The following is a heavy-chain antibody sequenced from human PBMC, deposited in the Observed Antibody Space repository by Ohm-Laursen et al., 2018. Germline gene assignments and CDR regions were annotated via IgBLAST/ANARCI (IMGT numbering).Heavy chain of an antibody. Sequence: GSSVKVSCKASGYTFNSYDVTWVRQAPGQGLEWMGWISAYTGNTNYAQKFQGRVTMTTDTSTSTGYMELRSLRSDDTAVYYCSRGYYDSSGPLDYWGQGTLVTVSS. CDR1: GYTFNSYD. CDR3: SRGYYDSSGPLDY. J-gene: IGHJ4*02. D-gene: IGHD3-22*01. CDR2: ISAYTGNT. V-gene: IGHV1-18*01.